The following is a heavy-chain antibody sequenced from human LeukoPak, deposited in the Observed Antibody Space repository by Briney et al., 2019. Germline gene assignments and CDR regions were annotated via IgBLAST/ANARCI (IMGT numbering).Heavy chain of an antibody. CDR3: ARASRPTGLVPTAGAFDI. D-gene: IGHD6-6*01. CDR1: GYSISSGYY. CDR2: IYHSGST. Sequence: SETLSLTCTVSGYSISSGYYWGWIRQPPGKGLEWIGSIYHSGSTYYNPSLKSRVTISVDTSKNQFSLKLSSVTAADTAVYYCARASRPTGLVPTAGAFDIWGQGTMVTVSS. V-gene: IGHV4-38-2*02. J-gene: IGHJ3*02.